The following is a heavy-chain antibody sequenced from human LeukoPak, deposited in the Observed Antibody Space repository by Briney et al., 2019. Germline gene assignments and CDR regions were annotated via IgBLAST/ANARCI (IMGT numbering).Heavy chain of an antibody. CDR1: GGSISSYY. V-gene: IGHV4-59*01. Sequence: SETLSLTCTVSGGSISSYYWSWIRQPPGKGLEWIGYVYYNGTTSYNPSLKSRVTISVDTSKNQFSLKLTSVTAADTAVYYCASAYFNSRGLNAFDIWGQGTMVPVSS. J-gene: IGHJ3*02. CDR3: ASAYFNSRGLNAFDI. D-gene: IGHD2-21*01. CDR2: VYYNGTT.